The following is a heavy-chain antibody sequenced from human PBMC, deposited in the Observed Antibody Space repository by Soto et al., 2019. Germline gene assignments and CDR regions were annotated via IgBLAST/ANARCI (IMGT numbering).Heavy chain of an antibody. CDR2: ISGSGGST. J-gene: IGHJ4*02. CDR1: EVTCVSLA. CDR3: AKDERDFPDY. Sequence: RLWCAAAEVTCVSLAVSRVLQAPGKGLEWVSAISGSGGSTYYADSVKGRFTISRDNSKNTLYLQMNSLRAEDTAVYYCAKDERDFPDYWGQGTLVTVSS. V-gene: IGHV3-23*01.